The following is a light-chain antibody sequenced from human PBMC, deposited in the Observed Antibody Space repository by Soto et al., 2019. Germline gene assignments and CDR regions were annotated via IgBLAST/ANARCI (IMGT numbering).Light chain of an antibody. Sequence: EIVLTQSPGTLTLSPGERGTLSCRASQSVSSNFLAWYQQKPGQAPRLLMFDASTSATGIPDRFTGRGSGTDFTLTISRLEPEDFAVYYCQFYGDPPKTFGQGTKVDIK. CDR2: DAS. CDR1: QSVSSNF. CDR3: QFYGDPPKT. J-gene: IGKJ1*01. V-gene: IGKV3-20*01.